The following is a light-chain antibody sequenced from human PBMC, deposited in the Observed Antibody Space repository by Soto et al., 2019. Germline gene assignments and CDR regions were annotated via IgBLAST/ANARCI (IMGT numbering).Light chain of an antibody. V-gene: IGKV3-20*01. CDR3: QHYSSQT. Sequence: EVVLTQSPGTLSLSPGERATLSCRASQSVSSNYLAWYQQRPGQATRLPIYGASSRATGIPDRFSGSGSGTDFTLTISRLEPEDSAVYFCQHYSSQTFGQGTKVDIK. CDR2: GAS. CDR1: QSVSSNY. J-gene: IGKJ1*01.